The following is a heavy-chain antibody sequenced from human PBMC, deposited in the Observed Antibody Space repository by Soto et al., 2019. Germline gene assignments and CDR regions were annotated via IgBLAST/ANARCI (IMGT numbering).Heavy chain of an antibody. V-gene: IGHV4-39*01. Sequence: PSETLSLTCTVSGGSISSSSYYWGWIRQPPGKGLEWIGSIYYSGSTYYNPSLKSRVTISVDTSKNQFSLKLSSVTAADTAVYYCARGYCSGGSCYFSSLRHPNLFAFRGQGSPVTVSS. J-gene: IGHJ4*02. CDR1: GGSISSSSYY. CDR2: IYYSGST. D-gene: IGHD2-15*01. CDR3: ARGYCSGGSCYFSSLRHPNLFAF.